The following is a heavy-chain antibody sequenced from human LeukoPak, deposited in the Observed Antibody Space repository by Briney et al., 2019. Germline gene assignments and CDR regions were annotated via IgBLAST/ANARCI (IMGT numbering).Heavy chain of an antibody. Sequence: GGSLRLSCAASGFTFSSYGMHWVRQAPGKGLEWVAFIRYDGSNKYYADSVKGRFTISRDNSKNTLYLQMNSLRAEDTAVYYCAKGEKDFWSGYSIPGFDYWGQGTLVTVSS. CDR2: IRYDGSNK. D-gene: IGHD3-3*01. CDR3: AKGEKDFWSGYSIPGFDY. CDR1: GFTFSSYG. J-gene: IGHJ4*02. V-gene: IGHV3-30*02.